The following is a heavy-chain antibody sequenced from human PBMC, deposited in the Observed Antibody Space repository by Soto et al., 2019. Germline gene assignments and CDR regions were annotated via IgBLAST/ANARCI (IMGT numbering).Heavy chain of an antibody. CDR1: GGSFSGYY. V-gene: IGHV4-34*01. CDR2: INHSGST. Sequence: SETLSLTCAVYGGSFSGYYWSWIRQPPGKGLEWIGEINHSGSTNYNPSLKSRVTISVDTSKNQFSLKLSSVTAADTAVYYCARGDYGDYVVSGNKRTFDYWGQGTLVTVSS. D-gene: IGHD4-17*01. CDR3: ARGDYGDYVVSGNKRTFDY. J-gene: IGHJ4*02.